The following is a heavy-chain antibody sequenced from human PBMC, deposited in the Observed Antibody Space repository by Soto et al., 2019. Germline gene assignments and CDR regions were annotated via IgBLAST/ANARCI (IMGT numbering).Heavy chain of an antibody. J-gene: IGHJ4*02. Sequence: PSETLPLTCAVSGGSISSGGYSWSWIRQPPGKGLEWIGYIYHSGSTYYNPSLKSRVTISVDTSKNHFSLKLTSVTAADTAVYYCARPGGSGWFYFDSWGQGSQVTVSS. CDR3: ARPGGSGWFYFDS. CDR2: IYHSGST. V-gene: IGHV4-30-2*03. CDR1: GGSISSGGYS. D-gene: IGHD6-13*01.